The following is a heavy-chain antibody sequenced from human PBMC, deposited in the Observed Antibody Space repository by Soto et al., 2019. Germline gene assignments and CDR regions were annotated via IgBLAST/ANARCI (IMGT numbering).Heavy chain of an antibody. J-gene: IGHJ4*02. V-gene: IGHV3-33*01. Sequence: QVQLVESGGGVVQPGRSLRLSCAASGFTFSSYGMHWVRQAPGKGLEWVAVIWYDGSNKYYADSVKGRVTISRDNSKNTLYLQMNSLSAEDTAVYYWAREGTYCSGGSCYPHFDYWGQGTLVTVSS. CDR2: IWYDGSNK. D-gene: IGHD2-15*01. CDR1: GFTFSSYG. CDR3: AREGTYCSGGSCYPHFDY.